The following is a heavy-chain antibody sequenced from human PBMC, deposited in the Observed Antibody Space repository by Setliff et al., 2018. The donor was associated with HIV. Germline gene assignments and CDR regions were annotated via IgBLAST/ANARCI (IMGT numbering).Heavy chain of an antibody. J-gene: IGHJ4*02. Sequence: SETLSLTCTVSGGSISTSYWNWIRQPPGKGLEWIAYIYISGTTNYNPSLKSRVTISIDTSRNQFSLTVSSVTAADTAVYYCAREIPYSYGGRGHPLWGQGTLVTVSS. CDR1: GGSISTSY. V-gene: IGHV4-4*09. CDR3: AREIPYSYGGRGHPL. D-gene: IGHD3-22*01. CDR2: IYISGTT.